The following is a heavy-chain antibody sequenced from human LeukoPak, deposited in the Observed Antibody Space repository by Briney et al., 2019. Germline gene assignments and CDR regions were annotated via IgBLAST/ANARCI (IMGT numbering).Heavy chain of an antibody. Sequence: RASVKVSCKASGYTFTSYGISWVRQAPGQGLEWMGWISAYNGNTNYAQKLQGRVTMTTDTSTSTAYMELRSLRSDDTAVYYCAGALGIAVAGNFDYWGQGTLVTVSS. V-gene: IGHV1-18*01. J-gene: IGHJ4*02. CDR2: ISAYNGNT. CDR1: GYTFTSYG. CDR3: AGALGIAVAGNFDY. D-gene: IGHD6-19*01.